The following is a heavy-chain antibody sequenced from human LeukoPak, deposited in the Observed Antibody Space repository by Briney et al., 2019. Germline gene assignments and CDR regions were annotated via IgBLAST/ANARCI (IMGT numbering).Heavy chain of an antibody. CDR1: GDSIIGYY. D-gene: IGHD3-22*01. Sequence: SETLSLTCTVSGDSIIGYYWSWIRQSPGKRLEWIGYIYNTVDTTYNPSLESRVTIWLDMSNKQFSLRLSSVTAADTAVYYCARRRYYDSTGYNPTYYFDYWGQGILVTVSS. V-gene: IGHV4-59*01. CDR3: ARRRYYDSTGYNPTYYFDY. J-gene: IGHJ4*01. CDR2: IYNTVDT.